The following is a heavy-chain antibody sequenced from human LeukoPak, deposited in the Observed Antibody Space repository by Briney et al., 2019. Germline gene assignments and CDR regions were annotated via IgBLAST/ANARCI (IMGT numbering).Heavy chain of an antibody. CDR2: ISYDGSNK. D-gene: IGHD6-19*01. J-gene: IGHJ4*02. Sequence: GGSLRLSCAASGFTFSNHAMHWVRQAPGKGLEWVAVISYDGSNKYYADSVKGRFTISRDNSKNTLYLQMNSLRAEDTAVYYCVRADPYYFDYGGQGTLVTVSS. CDR3: VRADPYYFDY. CDR1: GFTFSNHA. V-gene: IGHV3-30-3*01.